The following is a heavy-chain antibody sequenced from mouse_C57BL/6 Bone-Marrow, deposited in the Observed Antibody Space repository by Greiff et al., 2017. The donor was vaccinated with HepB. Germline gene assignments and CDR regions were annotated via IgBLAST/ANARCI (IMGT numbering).Heavy chain of an antibody. CDR3: ARRWFYWYFDV. D-gene: IGHD2-3*01. V-gene: IGHV1-80*01. J-gene: IGHJ1*03. CDR1: GYAFSSYW. Sequence: VQGVESGAELVKPGASVKISCKASGYAFSSYWMNWVKQRPGKGLEWIGQIYPGDGDTNYNGKFKGKATLTADKSSSTAYMQLSSLTSEDSAVYFCARRWFYWYFDVWGTGTTVTVSS. CDR2: IYPGDGDT.